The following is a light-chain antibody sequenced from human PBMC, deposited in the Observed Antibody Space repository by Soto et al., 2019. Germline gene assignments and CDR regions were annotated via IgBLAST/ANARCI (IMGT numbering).Light chain of an antibody. V-gene: IGKV3-15*01. J-gene: IGKJ2*01. CDR3: QHYNNWPPMYT. Sequence: EIVMTQSPATLSVSPGEKATLSCRARQNVGSSLAWYQQKPGQAPRLLIYGASTRAPGLPARFSGSGSGTEFTLTISSLQSEDFAVYYCQHYNNWPPMYTFGQGTKLEIK. CDR2: GAS. CDR1: QNVGSS.